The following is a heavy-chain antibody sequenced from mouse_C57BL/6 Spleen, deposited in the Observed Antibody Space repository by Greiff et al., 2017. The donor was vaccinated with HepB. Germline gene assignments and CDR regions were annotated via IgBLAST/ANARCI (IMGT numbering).Heavy chain of an antibody. CDR2: IYPRSGNT. J-gene: IGHJ2*01. CDR3: ARFTTVVAPSYYFDY. CDR1: GYTFTSYG. D-gene: IGHD1-1*01. Sequence: QVHVKQSGAELARPGASVKLSCKASGYTFTSYGISWVKQRPGQGLEWIGEIYPRSGNTYYNEKFKGKATLTADKSSSTAYMELRRLTSEDSAVYFCARFTTVVAPSYYFDYWGQGTTLTVSS. V-gene: IGHV1-81*01.